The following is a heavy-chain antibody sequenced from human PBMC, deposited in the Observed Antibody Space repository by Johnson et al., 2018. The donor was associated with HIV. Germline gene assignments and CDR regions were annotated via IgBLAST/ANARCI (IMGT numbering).Heavy chain of an antibody. CDR3: ATGENLKWELRFVDAFDI. Sequence: VQLVESGGGVVRPGGSLRLSCAASGFTFDDYGMSWVRQAPGKGLEWVSGISWNGGNTDYADSVKGRFTISRDNAKNSLYLQMNSLRAEDTALYYCATGENLKWELRFVDAFDIWGQGTMVTVSS. V-gene: IGHV3-20*04. CDR2: ISWNGGNT. CDR1: GFTFDDYG. J-gene: IGHJ3*02. D-gene: IGHD1-26*01.